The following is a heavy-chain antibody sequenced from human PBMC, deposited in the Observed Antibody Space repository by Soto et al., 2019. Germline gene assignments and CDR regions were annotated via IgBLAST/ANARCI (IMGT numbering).Heavy chain of an antibody. CDR1: GFTFSTYW. D-gene: IGHD6-13*01. CDR3: TRGRYQQLPGDS. CDR2: ISSDGSVT. Sequence: GGSLRLSCEASGFTFSTYWMHWVRQAPGKGLVWVSRISSDGSVTIYADSVKGRFTTTRDNAKNTLYLQMNSLRADDTAMYYCTRGRYQQLPGDSWGQGTLVTVSS. J-gene: IGHJ4*02. V-gene: IGHV3-74*01.